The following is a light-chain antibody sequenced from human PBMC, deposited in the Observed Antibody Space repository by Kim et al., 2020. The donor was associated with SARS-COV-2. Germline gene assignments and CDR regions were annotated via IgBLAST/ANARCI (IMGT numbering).Light chain of an antibody. CDR2: EVT. V-gene: IGLV2-14*03. CDR1: SSDVGGYNF. CDR3: SSYIYSNTWVYV. J-gene: IGLJ1*01. Sequence: QSGLTQPASVSGSPGQSITISCTGTSSDVGGYNFVSWYQQHPGTAPKLIIYEVTNRPSGVSHRFSGSKSGNTASLTISGLQAEDEAHYYCSSYIYSNTWVYVFGSGTKVTVL.